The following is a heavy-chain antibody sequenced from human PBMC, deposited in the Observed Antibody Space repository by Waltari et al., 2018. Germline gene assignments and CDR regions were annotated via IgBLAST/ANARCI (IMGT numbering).Heavy chain of an antibody. J-gene: IGHJ4*02. CDR1: GFTFSNFG. D-gene: IGHD2-2*02. CDR2: IWFDGSDK. Sequence: QVNLVESGGGVVQPGGSLRLSCATSGFTFSNFGMHWVRQAPGKGLEWGALIWFDGSDKFYAGAVRGRFTISRDNSARTLYLDMDSLRLDDTAMYYCAKDAFGNTYLDFWGQGTLVTVSS. V-gene: IGHV3-30*02. CDR3: AKDAFGNTYLDF.